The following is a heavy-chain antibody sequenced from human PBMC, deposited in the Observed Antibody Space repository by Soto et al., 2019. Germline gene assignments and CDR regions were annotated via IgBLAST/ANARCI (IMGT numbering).Heavy chain of an antibody. Sequence: SVKVSCKASGGTFSSYAISWVRQAPGQGLEWMGGIIPIFGTANYAQKFQGRVTITADESTSTAYMELSSLRSEDTAVYYCARDGNWNSGRGYYYGMAVWGQGTTVTVSS. V-gene: IGHV1-69*13. J-gene: IGHJ6*02. CDR2: IIPIFGTA. CDR1: GGTFSSYA. D-gene: IGHD1-7*01. CDR3: ARDGNWNSGRGYYYGMAV.